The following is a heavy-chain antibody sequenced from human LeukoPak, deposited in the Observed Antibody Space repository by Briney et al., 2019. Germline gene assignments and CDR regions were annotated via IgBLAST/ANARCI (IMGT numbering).Heavy chain of an antibody. Sequence: GGSLRLSCAASGFTFYSYAMHWVRQAPGKGLEWVAVISYDRSNKYYADSVRGRFTISRDNSNNTLYLQMNTLRAEDTAVYYCAKDLGTRRGVFDYWGQGTLVTVSS. CDR2: ISYDRSNK. V-gene: IGHV3-30*18. CDR1: GFTFYSYA. D-gene: IGHD3-10*01. J-gene: IGHJ4*02. CDR3: AKDLGTRRGVFDY.